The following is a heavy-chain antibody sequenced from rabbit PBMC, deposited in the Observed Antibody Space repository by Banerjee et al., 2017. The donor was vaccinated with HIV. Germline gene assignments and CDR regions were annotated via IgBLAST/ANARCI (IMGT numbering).Heavy chain of an antibody. CDR2: IDPVFGSK. CDR1: GFDFSSYYM. D-gene: IGHD4-2*01. CDR3: VRHYDGNGIYVL. J-gene: IGHJ4*01. V-gene: IGHV1S45*01. Sequence: QEQLKESGGGLVQPGGTLKLSCKASGFDFSSYYMTWVRQAPGKGLEWIGYIDPVFGSKYYASWAKGPFTISKTSSTTVTLQMTSLTAADTATYFCVRHYDGNGIYVLWGQGTLVTVS.